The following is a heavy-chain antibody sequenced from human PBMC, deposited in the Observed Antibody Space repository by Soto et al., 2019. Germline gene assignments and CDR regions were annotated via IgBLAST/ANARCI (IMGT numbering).Heavy chain of an antibody. V-gene: IGHV3-33*01. D-gene: IGHD3-22*01. Sequence: QVQLVESGGGVVQPGRSLRLSCAASGFTFSSYGMHWVRQAPGKGLEWVAVIWYDGSNKYYADSVKGRFTISRDNSKNTLYLQMNSLRAEDTAVYYCARDYYPDPFDYWGQGTLVTVSS. J-gene: IGHJ4*02. CDR2: IWYDGSNK. CDR1: GFTFSSYG. CDR3: ARDYYPDPFDY.